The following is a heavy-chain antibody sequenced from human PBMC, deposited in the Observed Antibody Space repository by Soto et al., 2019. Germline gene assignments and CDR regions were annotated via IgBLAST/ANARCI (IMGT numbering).Heavy chain of an antibody. Sequence: GGSLRLSCAASGFTLSSKGMHWVRQSPGRGLEWVGVISYDGSKKYYGDSVKGRFTISRDNSKHTVYLQMNSLRADDTAAYYCPKSAPTCADPRRGGLDVCGEGTTVTVYS. CDR3: PKSAPTCADPRRGGLDV. V-gene: IGHV3-30*18. CDR1: GFTLSSKG. CDR2: ISYDGSKK. J-gene: IGHJ6*04.